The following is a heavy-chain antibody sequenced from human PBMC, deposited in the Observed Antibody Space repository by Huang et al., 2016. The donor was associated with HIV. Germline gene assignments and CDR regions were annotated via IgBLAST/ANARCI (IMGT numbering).Heavy chain of an antibody. J-gene: IGHJ4*01. V-gene: IGHV3-74*02. CDR1: GFILSDYW. CDR3: VRAKEKGYDFWSGYRY. Sequence: EVELAESGGGSVRPGQSLRLSCVGSGFILSDYWMHWVSQIPGKGLMWVARSESYGSSTSYADSVKGRFTIYRDNAKNTVYLQMSSLRVDDTAVYYCVRAKEKGYDFWSGYRYWGQGVQVTVSS. CDR2: SESYGSST. D-gene: IGHD3-3*01.